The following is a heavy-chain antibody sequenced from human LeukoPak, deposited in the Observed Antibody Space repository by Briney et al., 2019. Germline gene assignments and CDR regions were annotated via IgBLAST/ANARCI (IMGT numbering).Heavy chain of an antibody. CDR3: ARGYSGSYGRFDY. CDR2: IYYSGST. D-gene: IGHD1-26*01. V-gene: IGHV4-59*01. Sequence: SETPSLTCTVSGVSISSYYWSWIRQPPGKGLKWIGYIYYSGSTSYNPSLKSRVTISVDTSKNQFSLKLSSVTAADTAVYYCARGYSGSYGRFDYWGQGTLVTVSS. CDR1: GVSISSYY. J-gene: IGHJ4*02.